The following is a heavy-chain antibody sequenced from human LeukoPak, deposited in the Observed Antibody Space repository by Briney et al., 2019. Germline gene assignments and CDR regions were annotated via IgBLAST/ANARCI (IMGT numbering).Heavy chain of an antibody. V-gene: IGHV3-30-3*02. CDR1: GFTFSTYA. Sequence: AGGSLRLSCAASGFTFSTYAMHWVRQAPGKGLEWVAVISYDGYNKYYADSVKGRFTISRDNSKNTLYLQMNSLRAEDTAVYYCAKKRTYSGSSSADYWGQGTLVTVSS. CDR2: ISYDGYNK. J-gene: IGHJ4*02. D-gene: IGHD6-13*01. CDR3: AKKRTYSGSSSADY.